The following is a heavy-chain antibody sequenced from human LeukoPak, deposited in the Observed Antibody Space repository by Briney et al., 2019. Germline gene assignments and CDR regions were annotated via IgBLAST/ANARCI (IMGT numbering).Heavy chain of an antibody. CDR3: AKVRARDYYYYYYMDV. CDR2: INTDGSVE. J-gene: IGHJ6*03. D-gene: IGHD1-26*01. Sequence: GGSLRLSCEVSGFTFSSSWMTWVRQAPGKGLEWVASINTDGSVEKYLDSVKGRFTISRDNSKNTLYLQMNSLRAEDTAVYYCAKVRARDYYYYYYMDVWGKGTTVTISS. V-gene: IGHV3-7*03. CDR1: GFTFSSSW.